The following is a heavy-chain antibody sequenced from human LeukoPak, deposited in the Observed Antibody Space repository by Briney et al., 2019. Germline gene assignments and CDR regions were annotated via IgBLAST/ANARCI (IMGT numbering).Heavy chain of an antibody. D-gene: IGHD6-13*01. CDR2: IYHSGST. CDR3: ARPTGIAALSDDDAFDI. Sequence: SQTLSLTCTVSGGSISSGGYYWSWIRQPPGKGLEWIGYIYHSGSTYYNPSLKSRVTISVDRSKNQFSLKLSSVTAADTAVYYCARPTGIAALSDDDAFDIWGQGTMVTVSS. V-gene: IGHV4-30-2*01. CDR1: GGSISSGGYY. J-gene: IGHJ3*02.